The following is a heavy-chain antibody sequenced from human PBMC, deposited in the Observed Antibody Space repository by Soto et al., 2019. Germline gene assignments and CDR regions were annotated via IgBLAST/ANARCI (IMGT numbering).Heavy chain of an antibody. D-gene: IGHD3-22*01. Sequence: EVQLVESGGGLVQPGGSLRLSCAASGFAVSSNFMSWVRQAPGKGLEWVSVIYSGGSTYYADSVKGRFTISRDNSDNTLYLKMNSLRAEDTARYYCARATMIGLLSSWGQGTLVTVSS. CDR1: GFAVSSNF. CDR3: ARATMIGLLSS. J-gene: IGHJ5*02. CDR2: IYSGGST. V-gene: IGHV3-66*01.